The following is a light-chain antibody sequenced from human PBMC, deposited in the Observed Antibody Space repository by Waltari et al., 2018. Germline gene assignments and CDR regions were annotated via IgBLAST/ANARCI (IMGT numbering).Light chain of an antibody. CDR2: GGS. CDR3: QQYNNWLPFT. J-gene: IGKJ2*01. V-gene: IGKV3-15*01. Sequence: EIVMTQSPATLSVSPGESATLSCRASQSIRSKLAWYQQKPGQAPSLLFYGGSVRATGIPGRFSVSGSGTEFTLTISSLQSEDIAVYYCQQYNNWLPFTFGQGTKLEIK. CDR1: QSIRSK.